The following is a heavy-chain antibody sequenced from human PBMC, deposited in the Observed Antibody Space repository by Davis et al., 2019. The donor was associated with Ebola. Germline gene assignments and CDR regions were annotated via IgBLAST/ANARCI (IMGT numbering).Heavy chain of an antibody. Sequence: HTGGSLRLSCAASGFTFSTHWMNWVRQVPGKGLMWVSRLNHDGTETYYADSVRGRFTISRDNAKNTLYLQMNSLSAADTAMYYCTRGYVSGSIIHYLIDLWGQGTLVTVSS. CDR1: GFTFSTHW. CDR3: TRGYVSGSIIHYLIDL. CDR2: LNHDGTET. V-gene: IGHV3-74*01. D-gene: IGHD3-10*01. J-gene: IGHJ5*02.